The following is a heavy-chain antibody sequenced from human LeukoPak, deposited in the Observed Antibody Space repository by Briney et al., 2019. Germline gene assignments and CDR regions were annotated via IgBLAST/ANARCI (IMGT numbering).Heavy chain of an antibody. Sequence: GGSLRLSCAASGFTVGYNYMTWVRQAPGKGLEWVAAIYNSGSTYYADSVKGRFTISRDNSKNTLYLQMNSLRTDDTAVYYCARDVAASAVYYFDYWGQGTLVTVSS. D-gene: IGHD3-16*01. CDR1: GFTVGYNY. J-gene: IGHJ4*02. CDR2: IYNSGST. V-gene: IGHV3-66*01. CDR3: ARDVAASAVYYFDY.